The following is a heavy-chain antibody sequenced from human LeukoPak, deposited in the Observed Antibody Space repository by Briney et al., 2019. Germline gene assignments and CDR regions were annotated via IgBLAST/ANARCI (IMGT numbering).Heavy chain of an antibody. CDR1: GFTFSSYE. Sequence: GGSLRLSCAASGFTFSSYEVNWVRQAPGKGLEWVSYISSSGSTIYYADSVKGRFTISRDNAKNSLYLQMNSLRAEDTAVYYCASPIDSSGYDYWGQGTLVTVSS. D-gene: IGHD3-22*01. J-gene: IGHJ4*02. CDR3: ASPIDSSGYDY. V-gene: IGHV3-48*03. CDR2: ISSSGSTI.